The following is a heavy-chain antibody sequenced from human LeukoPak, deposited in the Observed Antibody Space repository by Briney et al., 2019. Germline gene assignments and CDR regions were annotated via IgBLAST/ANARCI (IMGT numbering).Heavy chain of an antibody. CDR3: ARVIPELGYCSSTSCPYYFDY. J-gene: IGHJ4*02. D-gene: IGHD2-2*01. CDR2: IYYSGST. Sequence: SETLSLTCTVSGGSISSYYWSWIRQPPGKGLEWIGYIYYSGSTNYNPSLKSRVTISVDTSKNQLSLKLSSVTAADTAVYYCARVIPELGYCSSTSCPYYFDYWGQGTLVTVSS. CDR1: GGSISSYY. V-gene: IGHV4-59*12.